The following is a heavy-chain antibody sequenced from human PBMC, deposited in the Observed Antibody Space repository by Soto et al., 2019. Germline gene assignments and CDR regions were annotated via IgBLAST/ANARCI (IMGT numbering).Heavy chain of an antibody. V-gene: IGHV4-59*01. Sequence: SETLSLTCTVSGGSISSYYWSWIRQPPGKGLEWIGYIYYSGSTNYNPSLKSRVTISMDTSKNQFSLNLDSVTAADTAVYFCARDFAYFDSWGQGTLVTVSS. CDR1: GGSISSYY. CDR3: ARDFAYFDS. CDR2: IYYSGST. D-gene: IGHD3-3*01. J-gene: IGHJ4*02.